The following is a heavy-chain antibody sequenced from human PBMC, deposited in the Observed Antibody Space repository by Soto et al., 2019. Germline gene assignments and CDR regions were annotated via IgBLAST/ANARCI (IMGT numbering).Heavy chain of an antibody. CDR1: GFTFDDYA. D-gene: IGHD6-19*01. V-gene: IGHV3-9*01. CDR2: ISWNSGSI. Sequence: EVQLVESGGGLVQPGRSLRLSCAASGFTFDDYAMHWVRQAPGKGLEWVSGISWNSGSIGYADSVKGRFTISRDNAKSSLYLQMNSLRAEDTALYYCAKDRQWLVSRAFDIWGQGTMVTVSS. CDR3: AKDRQWLVSRAFDI. J-gene: IGHJ3*02.